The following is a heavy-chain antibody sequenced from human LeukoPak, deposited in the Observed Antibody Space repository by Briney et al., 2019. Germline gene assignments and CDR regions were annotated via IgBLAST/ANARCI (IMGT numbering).Heavy chain of an antibody. CDR3: GRSRTVRYSAFDI. V-gene: IGHV5-51*01. J-gene: IGHJ3*02. Sequence: GESLNISSKGSEDTFTSWIAWVRQMPGKGQEWMGMIYVLNSDVKYSPSFQGQVTISVDRSITTAYLQWSSLKASDTAIYYCGRSRTVRYSAFDIWGRGTMVTVSS. D-gene: IGHD1-26*01. CDR2: IYVLNSDV. CDR1: EDTFTSW.